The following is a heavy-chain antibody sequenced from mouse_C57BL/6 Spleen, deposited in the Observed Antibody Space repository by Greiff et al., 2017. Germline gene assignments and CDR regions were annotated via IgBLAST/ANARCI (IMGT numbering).Heavy chain of an antibody. J-gene: IGHJ4*01. CDR1: GFTFSDYG. CDR2: ISSGSSTT. V-gene: IGHV5-17*01. Sequence: EVKLMASGGGLVKPGGSLKLSCAASGFTFSDYGMHWVRQTPEKGLEWVAYISSGSSTTYYADTVKGRFTISRDNAKNTLFLQMTSLRSEDTAMYYCAREFQGYAMDDWGQGTSVTVSS. CDR3: AREFQGYAMDD.